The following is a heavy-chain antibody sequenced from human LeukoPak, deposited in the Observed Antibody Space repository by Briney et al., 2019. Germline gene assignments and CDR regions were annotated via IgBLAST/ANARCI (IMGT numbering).Heavy chain of an antibody. CDR1: GGSISSYY. CDR3: ARDQGYYDSSGYYPLDY. J-gene: IGHJ4*02. V-gene: IGHV4-59*12. CDR2: LYYSGST. Sequence: SETLSLTCTVSGGSISSYYWTWIRQPPGKGLEWIGYLYYSGSTNYNPSLKSRVTISVDTSKNQFSLKLSSVTAADTAVYYCARDQGYYDSSGYYPLDYWGQGTLVTVSS. D-gene: IGHD3-22*01.